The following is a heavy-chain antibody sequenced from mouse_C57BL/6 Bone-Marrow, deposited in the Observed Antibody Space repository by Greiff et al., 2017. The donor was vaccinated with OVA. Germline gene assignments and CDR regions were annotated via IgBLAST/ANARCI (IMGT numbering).Heavy chain of an antibody. CDR3: ARTDYDFLFAY. CDR2: ISSGGSYT. D-gene: IGHD2-4*01. V-gene: IGHV5-6*01. CDR1: GFTFSSYG. Sequence: DVQLQESGGDLVKPGGSLKLSCAASGFTFSSYGMSWVRQTPDKRLEWVATISSGGSYTYYPDSVKGRFTISRDNAKNTLYLQMSSLKSEDTAMYYCARTDYDFLFAYWGQGTLVTVSA. J-gene: IGHJ3*01.